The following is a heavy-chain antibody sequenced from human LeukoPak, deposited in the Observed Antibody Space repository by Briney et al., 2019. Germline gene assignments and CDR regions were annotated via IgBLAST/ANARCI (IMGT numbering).Heavy chain of an antibody. V-gene: IGHV1-18*01. CDR2: INGYTYNT. J-gene: IGHJ4*02. CDR3: ARRTIFGVVNFDY. Sequence: ASVKVSCKASGYTFTSYGISRARLAPGQGLEWMGWINGYTYNTNYAHKLQARAIMTTDTSTSTAYMELRSLRSDDTAVYYCARRTIFGVVNFDYWGQGTLVTVPS. D-gene: IGHD3-3*01. CDR1: GYTFTSYG.